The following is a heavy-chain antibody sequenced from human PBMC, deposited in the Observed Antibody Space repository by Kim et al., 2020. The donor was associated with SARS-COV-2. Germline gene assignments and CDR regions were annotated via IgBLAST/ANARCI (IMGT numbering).Heavy chain of an antibody. Sequence: SETLSLTCTVSGGSISSSSYYWVWIRQPPGQGLEWIGSMYSSGSTYYNPALKSRVTTSVDTSKNQFFLILISVAAADTAVYYFAGPLLYYYDCSGYRLWG. CDR2: MYSSGST. CDR3: AGPLLYYYDCSGYRL. D-gene: IGHD3-22*01. CDR1: GGSISSSSYY. J-gene: IGHJ2*01. V-gene: IGHV4-39*01.